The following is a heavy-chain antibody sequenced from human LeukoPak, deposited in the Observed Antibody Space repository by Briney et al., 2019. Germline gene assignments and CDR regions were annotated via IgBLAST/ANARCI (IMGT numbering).Heavy chain of an antibody. CDR3: ARRLYYCSGGSC. CDR2: ISYDGSNK. Sequence: GGSLRLSCTASGFTFSSYNMHWVRQAPGKGLEWVAVISYDGSNKYYADSVKGRFTISRDNSKNTLYLQMNSLRAEDTAVYYCARRLYYCSGGSCWGQGTLVTVS. V-gene: IGHV3-30-3*01. CDR1: GFTFSSYN. D-gene: IGHD2-15*01. J-gene: IGHJ4*02.